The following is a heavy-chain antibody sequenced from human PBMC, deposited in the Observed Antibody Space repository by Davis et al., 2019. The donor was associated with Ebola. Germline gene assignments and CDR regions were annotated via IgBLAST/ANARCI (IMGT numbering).Heavy chain of an antibody. CDR3: ARRYTCSGNYMNV. Sequence: PGGSLRPSCAASGFPFSTYAMSWVRQAPGKGLEWVSDIGGTGTGTYYADSVKGRFTIPRDNSKNTLYLQMNTLRAEDTAVYHCARRYTCSGNYMNVWGKGTTVTVSS. CDR2: IGGTGTGT. CDR1: GFPFSTYA. V-gene: IGHV3-23*01. D-gene: IGHD2-15*01. J-gene: IGHJ6*03.